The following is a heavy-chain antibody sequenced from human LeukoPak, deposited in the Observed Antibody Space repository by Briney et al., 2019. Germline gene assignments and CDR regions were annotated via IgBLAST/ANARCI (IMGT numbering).Heavy chain of an antibody. CDR3: ARVADRFGYNYGIDEYFDY. CDR2: VYASGTT. V-gene: IGHV4-4*07. Sequence: SETLSLTCTVSGGSIKSYYWSWIRQPAGEGLEWLGHVYASGTTNYNPSLNSRVTMSVDTSKNQFSLRLASVTAADTAVYYCARVADRFGYNYGIDEYFDYWGQGTLVTVSS. CDR1: GGSIKSYY. D-gene: IGHD5-18*01. J-gene: IGHJ4*02.